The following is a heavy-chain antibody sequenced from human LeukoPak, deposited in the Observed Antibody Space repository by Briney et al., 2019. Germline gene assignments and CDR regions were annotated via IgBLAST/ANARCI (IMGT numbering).Heavy chain of an antibody. CDR1: GYTFTSYY. J-gene: IGHJ4*02. D-gene: IGHD5-18*01. CDR2: INPSGGST. CDR3: ARVDRHTAMVTDY. Sequence: ASVKVSCKASGYTFTSYYMHWVRQAPGQGLEWMGIINPSGGSTSYAQKLQGRVTMTTDTSTSTAYMELRSLRSDDTAVYYCARVDRHTAMVTDYWGQGTLATVSS. V-gene: IGHV1-46*01.